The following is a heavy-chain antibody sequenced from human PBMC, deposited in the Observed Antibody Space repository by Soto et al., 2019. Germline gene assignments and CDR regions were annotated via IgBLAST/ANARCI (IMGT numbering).Heavy chain of an antibody. J-gene: IGHJ4*02. CDR2: ISSSTSHT. CDR1: GFTFSDYH. Sequence: QVQLVESGGGLVKPGGSLRLSCAVSGFTFSDYHMTWIRQAPGKGLEWVSYISSSTSHTNYADSVKGRFTISRDNAKNSLFLQMNSLRAEDTAVYYWARGRGAAADYFDFWGQGTLVTVSS. D-gene: IGHD6-13*01. V-gene: IGHV3-11*05. CDR3: ARGRGAAADYFDF.